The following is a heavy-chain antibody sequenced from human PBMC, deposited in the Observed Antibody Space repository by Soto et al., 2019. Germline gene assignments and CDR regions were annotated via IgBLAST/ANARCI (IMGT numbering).Heavy chain of an antibody. D-gene: IGHD4-17*01. V-gene: IGHV1-69*08. CDR2: IIPILGIA. CDR3: AKDYGEGGFDP. J-gene: IGHJ5*02. CDR1: GGTFSSHT. Sequence: QVQLVQSGAEVKKPGSSVKVSCKASGGTFSSHTITWVRQAPGQGLAWMGRIIPILGIANYAHKFQGRVTITADTSTSTADMELSSLRSEDTAVYYCAKDYGEGGFDPWGQGTLVTVSS.